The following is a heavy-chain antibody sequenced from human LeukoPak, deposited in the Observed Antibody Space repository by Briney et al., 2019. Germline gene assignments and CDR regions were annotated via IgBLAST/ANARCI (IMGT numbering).Heavy chain of an antibody. CDR2: IKQDGSDK. J-gene: IGHJ4*02. D-gene: IGHD6-13*01. CDR1: GFTFSSYW. Sequence: GGSLRLSCEVSGFTFSSYWMNWVRQAPGKGLEWVANIKQDGSDKYYVDSVKGRFTISRDNAKNSLYLQMNSLRAEDTAVYYCAIVPRAAAGPSARSPFHYWGQGTLVTVSS. V-gene: IGHV3-7*01. CDR3: AIVPRAAAGPSARSPFHY.